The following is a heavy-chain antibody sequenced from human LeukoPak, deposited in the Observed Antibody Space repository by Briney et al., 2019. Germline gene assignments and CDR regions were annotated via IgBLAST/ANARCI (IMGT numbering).Heavy chain of an antibody. CDR1: GGTFSSYA. D-gene: IGHD4-23*01. Sequence: SVTVSCKASGGTFSSYAISWVRQAPGQGLEWMGGIIPIFGTANYAQKFQGRVTMTTDTSTSTAYMELRSLRSDDTAVYYCAREVTHHVYYGMDVWGQGTTVTVSS. CDR2: IIPIFGTA. J-gene: IGHJ6*02. V-gene: IGHV1-69*05. CDR3: AREVTHHVYYGMDV.